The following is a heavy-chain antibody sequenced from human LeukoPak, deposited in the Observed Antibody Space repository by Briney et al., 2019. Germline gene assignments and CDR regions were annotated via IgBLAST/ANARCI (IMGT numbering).Heavy chain of an antibody. CDR3: AKCITMIVDAFDI. D-gene: IGHD3-22*01. CDR2: IRQDGSQK. J-gene: IGHJ3*02. Sequence: GGSLRLSCAASGSTFSSYWMSWVRQAPGKGLEWVATIRQDGSQKYYVDSVKGRFTISRDNAKNSLYLQMNSLRAEDTAVYYCAKCITMIVDAFDIWGQGTMVTVSS. V-gene: IGHV3-7*03. CDR1: GSTFSSYW.